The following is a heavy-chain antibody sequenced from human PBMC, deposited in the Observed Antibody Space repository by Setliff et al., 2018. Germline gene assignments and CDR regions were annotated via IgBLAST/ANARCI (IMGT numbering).Heavy chain of an antibody. CDR1: GFTFSSYA. V-gene: IGHV3-23*01. CDR2: ISGSGGST. D-gene: IGHD6-13*01. J-gene: IGHJ3*02. Sequence: PGGSLRLSCAASGFTFSSYAMNWVRQAPGKGLEWVSGISGSGGSTYYADSVKGRFTISRDTSKNTLYLQMNSLRAEDTAIYYCAKSIDLGAGPFDIWGQGTMVTVSS. CDR3: AKSIDLGAGPFDI.